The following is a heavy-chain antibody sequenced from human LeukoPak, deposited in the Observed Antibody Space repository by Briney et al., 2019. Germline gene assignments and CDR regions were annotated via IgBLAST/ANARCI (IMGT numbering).Heavy chain of an antibody. V-gene: IGHV3-74*01. CDR2: INSDGSST. J-gene: IGHJ6*02. CDR1: GFTFSSSW. CDR3: ARDFPYSSGWNDTPGVGYGMDV. Sequence: GGSLRLSCAASGFTFSSSWMHWVRQAPGKGLVWVSHINSDGSSTTYADSLKGRFTISRDNAKNSLYLQMNSLRAEDTAVYYCARDFPYSSGWNDTPGVGYGMDVWGQGTTVTVSS. D-gene: IGHD6-19*01.